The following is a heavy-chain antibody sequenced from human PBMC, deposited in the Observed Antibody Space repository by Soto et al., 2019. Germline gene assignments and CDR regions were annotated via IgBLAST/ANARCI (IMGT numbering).Heavy chain of an antibody. V-gene: IGHV3-11*01. CDR3: ARGSYCYYGSWTPWDNAFDI. J-gene: IGHJ3*02. D-gene: IGHD3-10*01. CDR2: ISSTSGSTI. Sequence: QVQLVESGGGLVKPGGSLRLSCAASGFSFSDYYMNWIRQAPGKGLEWVSYISSTSGSTIYYADSVKGRFTISRDNGKNSLYLQMHSLRAEDTAIYYCARGSYCYYGSWTPWDNAFDIWGQGTMVTVSS. CDR1: GFSFSDYY.